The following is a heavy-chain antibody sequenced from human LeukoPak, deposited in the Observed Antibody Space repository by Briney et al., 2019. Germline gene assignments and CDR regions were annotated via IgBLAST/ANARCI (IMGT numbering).Heavy chain of an antibody. D-gene: IGHD2-2*01. CDR3: AKDRYCSSTRCYGDFDY. V-gene: IGHV3-23*01. CDR2: ISGSGDST. Sequence: GGSLRLSCAASGFTFSSYAMSWVRQTPGKGLEWVSVISGSGDSTYYVDSVKGRFTISRDNSKNTLYLRMNSLRAEDTAVYYCAKDRYCSSTRCYGDFDYWGQGTQVTVSS. J-gene: IGHJ4*02. CDR1: GFTFSSYA.